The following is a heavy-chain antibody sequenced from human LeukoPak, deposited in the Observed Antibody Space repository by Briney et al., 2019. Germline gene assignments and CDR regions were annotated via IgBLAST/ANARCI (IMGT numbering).Heavy chain of an antibody. CDR1: GGSITTYY. V-gene: IGHV4-59*08. Sequence: PSETLSLTCTVSGGSITTYYWGWIRQPPGKGLEWIAFIYYGGSTNYSPSLKSRVAISLDTSKNQFSLRLTSVTAADTAVYYCARHVIYSGVYSYWFDPWGLGTLVTVSS. CDR3: ARHVIYSGVYSYWFDP. D-gene: IGHD5-12*01. J-gene: IGHJ5*02. CDR2: IYYGGST.